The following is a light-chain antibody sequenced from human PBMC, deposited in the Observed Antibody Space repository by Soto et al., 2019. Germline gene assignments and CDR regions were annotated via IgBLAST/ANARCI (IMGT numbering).Light chain of an antibody. J-gene: IGKJ1*01. Sequence: DLPMTQSPSSLAASVGDRVIITCRASQGVGNEVGWYQQKPGKAPKRLIYAASTLQSGTPSRFSGSGSGTEFTLTISSLQPEDFATYFCSQHNAYPRTFGQGTRVE. V-gene: IGKV1-17*01. CDR3: SQHNAYPRT. CDR2: AAS. CDR1: QGVGNE.